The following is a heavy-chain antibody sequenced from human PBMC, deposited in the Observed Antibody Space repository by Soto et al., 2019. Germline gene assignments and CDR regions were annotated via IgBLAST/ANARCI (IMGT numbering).Heavy chain of an antibody. CDR2: ISAYNGNT. D-gene: IGHD3-16*02. Sequence: QVQLVQSGAEVKKPGASVKVSCKASGYTFTSYGISWVRQAPGQGLEWMGWISAYNGNTNYARKLQGRVTMTTDTSTSTAYMELRSLRSDDTAVYYCARRLKGYYDYVWGSYPLDYWGQGTLVTVSS. CDR1: GYTFTSYG. CDR3: ARRLKGYYDYVWGSYPLDY. V-gene: IGHV1-18*01. J-gene: IGHJ4*02.